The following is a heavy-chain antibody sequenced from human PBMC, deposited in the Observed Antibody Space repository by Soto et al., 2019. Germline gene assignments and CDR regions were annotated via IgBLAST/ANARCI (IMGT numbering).Heavy chain of an antibody. CDR2: ISAYNGNT. CDR3: ARGPWGRYCSSTSCYTVGYYYYYYGMDV. CDR1: GYTFTSYG. D-gene: IGHD2-2*02. V-gene: IGHV1-18*01. J-gene: IGHJ6*02. Sequence: ASVKVSCKASGYTFTSYGIRWVRQAPGQGLEWMGWISAYNGNTNYAQKLQGRVTMTTDTSTSTAYMELRSLRSDDTAVYYCARGPWGRYCSSTSCYTVGYYYYYYGMDVWGQGTTVTVSS.